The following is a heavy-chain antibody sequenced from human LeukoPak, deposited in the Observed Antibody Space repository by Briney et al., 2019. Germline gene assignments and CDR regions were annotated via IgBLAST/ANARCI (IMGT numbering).Heavy chain of an antibody. V-gene: IGHV1-69*05. CDR1: GGTFSSYA. Sequence: SVKVSCKASGGTFSSYAISWARQAPGQGLEWMGGIIPIFGTANYAQKFQGRVTITTDESTSTAHMELSSLRSEDTAVYYCARKYEPYYYDSSGPFDYWGQGTLVTVSS. CDR3: ARKYEPYYYDSSGPFDY. D-gene: IGHD3-22*01. CDR2: IIPIFGTA. J-gene: IGHJ4*02.